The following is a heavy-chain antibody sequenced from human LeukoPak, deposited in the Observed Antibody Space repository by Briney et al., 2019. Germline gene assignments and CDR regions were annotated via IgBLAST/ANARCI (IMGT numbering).Heavy chain of an antibody. D-gene: IGHD1-26*01. Sequence: SQTLSLTCAISGDSVSSNSAAWNWIRQSPSRGLEWLGRTYYRSKWYNDYAVSVKSRITINPDTSKNQFSLQLNSVTPEDTAVYYCARDQGEEWELIFAGAFDIWGQGTMVTVSS. J-gene: IGHJ3*02. CDR2: TYYRSKWYN. CDR1: GDSVSSNSAA. CDR3: ARDQGEEWELIFAGAFDI. V-gene: IGHV6-1*01.